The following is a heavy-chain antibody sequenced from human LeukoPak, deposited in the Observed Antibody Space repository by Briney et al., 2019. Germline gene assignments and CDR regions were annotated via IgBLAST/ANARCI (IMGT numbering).Heavy chain of an antibody. J-gene: IGHJ6*03. CDR1: GGTFSSYA. V-gene: IGHV1-69*05. CDR2: IIPIFGTA. D-gene: IGHD3-3*01. CDR3: ARGYTDYDFWSGYYLDYMDV. Sequence: SVKVSCKASGGTFSSYAISWVRQAPGQGLEWMGGIIPIFGTANYAQKFQGRVTITTDESTSTAYMELSSLRSEDTAVYYCARGYTDYDFWSGYYLDYMDVWGKGTTVTVSS.